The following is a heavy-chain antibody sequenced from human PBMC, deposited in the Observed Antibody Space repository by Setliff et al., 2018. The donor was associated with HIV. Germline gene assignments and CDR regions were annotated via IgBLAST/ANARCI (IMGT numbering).Heavy chain of an antibody. CDR3: ARDFGGYCSSMSCPGLFDP. V-gene: IGHV1-69*05. D-gene: IGHD2-2*01. J-gene: IGHJ5*02. Sequence: SVKVSCKASGGTFSNYGMSWVRQAPGQGLEWMGGVIPISGTANYAQKFQGRVTITTDESTSTAYMELSGLRSEDTAVYYCARDFGGYCSSMSCPGLFDPCGQGTLVTVSS. CDR2: VIPISGTA. CDR1: GGTFSNYG.